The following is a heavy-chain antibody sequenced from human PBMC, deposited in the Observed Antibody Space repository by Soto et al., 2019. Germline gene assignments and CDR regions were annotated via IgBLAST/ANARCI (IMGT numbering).Heavy chain of an antibody. Sequence: QVQLVESGGGVVQPGRSLRLSCAASGFTFSTYGMHWVRQAPGKGLEWVAVISYDGSNKYYADSVKGRFTICRDNSKNTLYLQMSSLRAEDTAVYYCAKGFSYSVIDYWGQGTLVTVSS. CDR2: ISYDGSNK. D-gene: IGHD5-18*01. J-gene: IGHJ4*02. CDR3: AKGFSYSVIDY. V-gene: IGHV3-30*18. CDR1: GFTFSTYG.